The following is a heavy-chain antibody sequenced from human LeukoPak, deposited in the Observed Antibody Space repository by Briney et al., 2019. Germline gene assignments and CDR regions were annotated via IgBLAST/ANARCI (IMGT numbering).Heavy chain of an antibody. V-gene: IGHV3-23*01. D-gene: IGHD3-16*01. CDR3: AKGRGIFTYYFDY. J-gene: IGHJ4*02. CDR1: GFTFSSYA. CDR2: ISGSGGST. Sequence: PGRSLRLSCAASGFTFSSYAMSWVRQAPGKGLEWVSAISGSGGSTYYADSVKGRFTISRDNSKNTLYLQMNSLRAEDTAVYYCAKGRGIFTYYFDYWGQGTLVTVSS.